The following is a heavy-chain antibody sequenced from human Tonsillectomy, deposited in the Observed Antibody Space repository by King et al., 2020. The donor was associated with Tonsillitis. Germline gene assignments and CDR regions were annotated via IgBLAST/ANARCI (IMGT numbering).Heavy chain of an antibody. CDR1: GYNFANYW. CDR3: ARLAPWTYYYYYMDV. Sequence: QLVQSGAEVKKPGESLRISCKGSGYNFANYWISWVRQMPGKGLEWMGRIDPSDSYTNYSPSFQGHVTISADKSISTAYLQWSSLKASDTAMYYCARLAPWTYYYYYMDVWGKGTTVTVSS. V-gene: IGHV5-10-1*03. CDR2: IDPSDSYT. D-gene: IGHD3/OR15-3a*01. J-gene: IGHJ6*03.